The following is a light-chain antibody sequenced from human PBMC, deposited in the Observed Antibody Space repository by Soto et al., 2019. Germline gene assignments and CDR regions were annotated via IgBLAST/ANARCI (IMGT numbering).Light chain of an antibody. V-gene: IGKV3-20*01. J-gene: IGKJ1*01. Sequence: EVVLTQSPGTLSLSPGERATLSCMASQTISNNCLAWYQHKPGQAPRLLICGASKRATGIPDRFSASGLGTDFTLTISKLEPEDFAVYYCQEYGRFGGGFGQGTDAEFK. CDR2: GAS. CDR1: QTISNNC. CDR3: QEYGRFGGG.